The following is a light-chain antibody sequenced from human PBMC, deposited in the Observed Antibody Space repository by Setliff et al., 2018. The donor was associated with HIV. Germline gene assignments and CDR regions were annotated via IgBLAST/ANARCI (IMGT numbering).Light chain of an antibody. CDR2: QAS. Sequence: QSALAQPASVSGSPGQSITISCTGTSGDVGRYNLVSWYQQQPGKPPKLMIYQASKRPSGVSNRFSGSKSGNTAPLTISGLQAEDEADYYCCSNTGSYTYVFGTGTKVTVL. CDR1: SGDVGRYNL. J-gene: IGLJ1*01. CDR3: CSNTGSYTYV. V-gene: IGLV2-23*01.